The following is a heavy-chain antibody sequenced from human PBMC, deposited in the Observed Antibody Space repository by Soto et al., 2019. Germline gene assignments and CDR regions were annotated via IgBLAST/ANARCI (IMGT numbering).Heavy chain of an antibody. CDR3: ARGDTPMITGMDSFDI. CDR1: GFTFSRYW. J-gene: IGHJ3*02. V-gene: IGHV3-7*01. D-gene: IGHD5-18*01. CDR2: IKRDGTEK. Sequence: GGSLRLSCAASGFTFSRYWMNWVRQAPGKGLEWVANIKRDGTEKNYVDSVKGRFTISRDNARNSLYLQMDSLRAEDTAVYFCARGDTPMITGMDSFDIWGQGTMVTVSS.